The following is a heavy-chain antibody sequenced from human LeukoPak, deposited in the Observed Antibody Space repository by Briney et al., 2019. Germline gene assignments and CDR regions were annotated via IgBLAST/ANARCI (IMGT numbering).Heavy chain of an antibody. V-gene: IGHV4-59*01. CDR2: IYYSGST. CDR3: ARVKYGDYYYYYMDV. CDR1: GGSISSYY. D-gene: IGHD4-17*01. J-gene: IGHJ6*03. Sequence: SETLSLTCTVSGGSISSYYWSWIRQPPGKGLEWIGYIYYSGSTNYNPSLKSRVTISVDTSKNQFSLKLSSVTAADTAVYYCARVKYGDYYYYYMDVWGKGTRVTVSS.